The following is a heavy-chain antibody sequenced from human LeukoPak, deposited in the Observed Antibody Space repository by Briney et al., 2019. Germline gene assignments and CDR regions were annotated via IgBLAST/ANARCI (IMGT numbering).Heavy chain of an antibody. CDR1: GFIFSDYY. D-gene: IGHD3-10*01. J-gene: IGHJ5*02. CDR3: ARDIRITMVRGVNNWFDP. Sequence: GGSLRLSCAASGFIFSDYYMSWIRQAPGKGLEWVSYISSSGSTIYYADSVKGRFTISRDNAKNSLYLQMNSLRAEDTAVYYCARDIRITMVRGVNNWFDPWGQGTLVTVSS. V-gene: IGHV3-11*04. CDR2: ISSSGSTI.